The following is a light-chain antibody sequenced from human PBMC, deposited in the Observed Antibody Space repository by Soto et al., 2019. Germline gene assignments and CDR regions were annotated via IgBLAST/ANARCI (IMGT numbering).Light chain of an antibody. CDR2: DNN. J-gene: IGLJ3*02. V-gene: IGLV1-51*01. CDR1: SSNIGNNY. CDR3: GTWDTSLYAGA. Sequence: QSVLTQPPSVSAAPGQKVTISCSGSSSNIGNNYVSWYRQLPGTAPKLLIYDNNKRPSGIPDRFSGSKSGTSATLGITGLQTGDEADYYCGTWDTSLYAGAFGGGTKLTVL.